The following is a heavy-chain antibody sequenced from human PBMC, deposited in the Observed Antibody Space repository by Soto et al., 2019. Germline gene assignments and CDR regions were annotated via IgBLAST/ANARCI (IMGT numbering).Heavy chain of an antibody. CDR3: ARFGHVGATSYNYYGMGV. D-gene: IGHD1-26*01. J-gene: IGHJ6*01. V-gene: IGHV1-18*04. CDR2: ISAYNGNT. CDR1: GYTFTSYG. Sequence: ASVKVSCKASGYTFTSYGISWVRQAPGQGLEWMGWISAYNGNTNYAQKLQGRVTMTTDTSTSTAYMELRSLRSDDTAVYYCARFGHVGATSYNYYGMGVWGRGSTVTVAS.